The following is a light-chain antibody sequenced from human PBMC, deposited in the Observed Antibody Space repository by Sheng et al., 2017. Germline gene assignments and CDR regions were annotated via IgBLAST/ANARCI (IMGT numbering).Light chain of an antibody. CDR1: QSISDW. CDR2: KTS. V-gene: IGKV1-5*03. J-gene: IGKJ1*01. Sequence: DIQMTQSPSTLSASVGDRVTITCRASQSISDWLAWYQQKPGKAPKLLIYKTSNLQSGVPSRFSGSASGTEFILTISSLQPDDFATYYCQQYNSNALAFGQGTKVEI. CDR3: QQYNSNALA.